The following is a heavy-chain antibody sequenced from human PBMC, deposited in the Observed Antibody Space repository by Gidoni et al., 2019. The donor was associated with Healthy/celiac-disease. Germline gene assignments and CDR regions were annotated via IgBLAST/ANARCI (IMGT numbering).Heavy chain of an antibody. CDR1: GGTFSSYA. D-gene: IGHD2-15*01. CDR2: IIPILGIA. V-gene: IGHV1-69*04. CDR3: ARIKALGYCSGVSCYSGWFDP. J-gene: IGHJ5*02. Sequence: QVQLVQSGAEVKKPGSSVKVSCKASGGTFSSYAISWVRQAPGQGLEWMGRIIPILGIANYAQKFQGRVTITADKSTSTAYMELSSLRSEDTAVYYCARIKALGYCSGVSCYSGWFDPWGQGTLVTVSS.